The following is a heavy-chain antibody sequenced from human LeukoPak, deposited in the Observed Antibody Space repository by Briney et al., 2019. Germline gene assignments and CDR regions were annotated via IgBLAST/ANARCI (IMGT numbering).Heavy chain of an antibody. CDR1: GYTFTSYG. J-gene: IGHJ4*02. D-gene: IGHD3-22*01. V-gene: IGHV1-18*01. CDR3: AREDVGSYYDSSGLDY. CDR2: ISAYNGNT. Sequence: ASVKVSCKASGYTFTSYGISWVRQAPGQGLEWMGWISAYNGNTNYAQKLQGRVTMTTDTSTSTAYMELRSLRSDDTAVYYCAREDVGSYYDSSGLDYWGQGTLVTVSS.